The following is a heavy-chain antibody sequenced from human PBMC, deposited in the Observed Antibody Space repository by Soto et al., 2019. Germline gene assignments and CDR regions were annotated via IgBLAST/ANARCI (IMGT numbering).Heavy chain of an antibody. CDR3: ARGITQGYDY. CDR1: GYKFNTYD. CDR2: MSPSSGNT. D-gene: IGHD1-20*01. J-gene: IGHJ4*02. Sequence: QVQLVQSGAEVEKPGASVKVSCQASGYKFNTYDINWVRQATGQGLEWMGWMSPSSGNTGYAQKFQGRVTMTRDTSVSTAYMELNSLTSADTAVYYCARGITQGYDYWGQGTPVTVSS. V-gene: IGHV1-8*02.